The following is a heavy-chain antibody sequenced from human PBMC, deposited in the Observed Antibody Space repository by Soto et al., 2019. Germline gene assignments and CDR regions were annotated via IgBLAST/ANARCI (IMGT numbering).Heavy chain of an antibody. D-gene: IGHD3-10*01. V-gene: IGHV3-33*01. CDR3: ARRGGSGSYPLGLYYFDY. J-gene: IGHJ4*02. Sequence: GGSLRLSXAASGFTFSSYGMHWVRQAPGKGLEWVAVIWYDGSNKYYADSVKGRFTISRDNSKNTLYLQMNSLRAEDTAVYYCARRGGSGSYPLGLYYFDYWGQGTLVTVSS. CDR2: IWYDGSNK. CDR1: GFTFSSYG.